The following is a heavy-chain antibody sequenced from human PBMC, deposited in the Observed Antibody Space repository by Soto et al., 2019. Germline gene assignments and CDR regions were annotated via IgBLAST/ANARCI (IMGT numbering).Heavy chain of an antibody. D-gene: IGHD3-10*01. CDR2: IAADGGST. Sequence: GGSLRLSCAASGFTFSHYAMSWVRQAPGKGLEWVSTIAADGGSTYYGDSVKGRFSISRDNSKNTLFLQLNSPRAEDTAVYYCARKYHFGSGSYLYYFDYWGQGGLVTVS. V-gene: IGHV3-23*01. J-gene: IGHJ4*02. CDR1: GFTFSHYA. CDR3: ARKYHFGSGSYLYYFDY.